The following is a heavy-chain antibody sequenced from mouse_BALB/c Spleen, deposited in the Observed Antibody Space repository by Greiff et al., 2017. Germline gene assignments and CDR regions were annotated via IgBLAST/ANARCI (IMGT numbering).Heavy chain of an antibody. CDR2: ISSGGST. CDR3: ARSPITTATMDY. V-gene: IGHV5-6-5*01. Sequence: EVQGVESGGGLVKPGGSLKLSCAASGFTFSSYAMSWVRQTPEKRLEWVASISSGGSTYYPDSVKGRFTISRDNARNILYLQMSSLRSEDTAMYYCARSPITTATMDYWGQGTSVTVSS. J-gene: IGHJ4*01. D-gene: IGHD1-2*01. CDR1: GFTFSSYA.